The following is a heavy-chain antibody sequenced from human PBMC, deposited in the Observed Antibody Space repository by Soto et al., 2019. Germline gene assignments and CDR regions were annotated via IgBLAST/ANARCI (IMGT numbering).Heavy chain of an antibody. D-gene: IGHD3-10*01. Sequence: ASVKVSCKASGGTFSSYAISWVRQAPGQGLEWMGGIIPIFGTANYAQKFQGRVTITADESTSTAYMELSSLRSEDTAVYYCARDITARQWKIPMVRGVIAVYYGMDVWGQGTTVTVSS. CDR1: GGTFSSYA. J-gene: IGHJ6*02. CDR2: IIPIFGTA. CDR3: ARDITARQWKIPMVRGVIAVYYGMDV. V-gene: IGHV1-69*13.